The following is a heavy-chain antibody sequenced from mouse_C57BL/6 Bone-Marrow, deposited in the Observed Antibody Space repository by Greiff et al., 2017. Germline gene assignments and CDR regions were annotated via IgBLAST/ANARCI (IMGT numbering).Heavy chain of an antibody. Sequence: VQLQQSGAELARPGASVTMSCKASGYTFTGYTMHWVKQTPVHGLEWIGYINPSSGCTEYNQKFKDKATVTADKASSTAYMQLSSLTSEDSAVDDCASFITTLVATDDWGKGTTLTVSS. CDR3: ASFITTLVATDD. CDR2: INPSSGCT. CDR1: GYTFTGYT. D-gene: IGHD1-1*01. J-gene: IGHJ2*01. V-gene: IGHV1-4*01.